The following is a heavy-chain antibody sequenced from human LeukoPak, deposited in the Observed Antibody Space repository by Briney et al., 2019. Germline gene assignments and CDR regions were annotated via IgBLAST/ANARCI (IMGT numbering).Heavy chain of an antibody. CDR1: GFTFSSYG. V-gene: IGHV3-48*03. Sequence: PGGSLRLSCAASGFTFSSYGMNWVRQAPGKGLEWVSYISDSSSTIYYADSVKGRLTISRDNAKNSPYLQMNSLRAEDTAVYYCARWGATGYGDYWGQGTLVTVSS. CDR3: ARWGATGYGDY. J-gene: IGHJ4*02. D-gene: IGHD3-9*01. CDR2: ISDSSSTI.